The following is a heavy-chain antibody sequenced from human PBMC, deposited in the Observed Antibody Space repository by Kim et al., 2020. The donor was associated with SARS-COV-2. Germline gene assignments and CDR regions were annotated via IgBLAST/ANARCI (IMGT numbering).Heavy chain of an antibody. D-gene: IGHD6-19*01. CDR3: ARRSSGVDY. J-gene: IGHJ4*02. V-gene: IGHV5-51*01. Sequence: RYSPSFQGQVTISADKSISTAYLQWRSLKAADTAMYYCARRSSGVDYWGQGTLVTVSS.